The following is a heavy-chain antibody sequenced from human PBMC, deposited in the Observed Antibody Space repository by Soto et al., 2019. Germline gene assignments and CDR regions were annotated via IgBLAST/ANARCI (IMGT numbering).Heavy chain of an antibody. CDR1: GGTFSSYA. CDR3: AYARFLEDNWFDP. V-gene: IGHV1-69*06. CDR2: IIPIFGTA. J-gene: IGHJ5*02. D-gene: IGHD3-3*01. Sequence: ASVKVSCKASGGTFSSYAISWVRQAPGQGLEWMGGIIPIFGTANYAQKFQGRVTITADKSTSTAYMELSSLRSEDTAVYYCAYARFLEDNWFDPGGQGTLVTVS.